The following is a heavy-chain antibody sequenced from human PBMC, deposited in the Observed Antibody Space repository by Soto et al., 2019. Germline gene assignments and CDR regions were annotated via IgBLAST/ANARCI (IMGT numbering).Heavy chain of an antibody. CDR1: GYIFTAHL. V-gene: IGHV1-2*02. Sequence: GASVKVSCKTSGYIFTAHLIHWVRQSPGQGLQWVGWVHPDSGGTNVAQAFQDRVTMTADTSITTAYMDLARLRPDDTAIFYCARGAQGFFPVSGIYFYFDHWGQGTPVTVSS. J-gene: IGHJ4*02. CDR2: VHPDSGGT. CDR3: ARGAQGFFPVSGIYFYFDH. D-gene: IGHD3-22*01.